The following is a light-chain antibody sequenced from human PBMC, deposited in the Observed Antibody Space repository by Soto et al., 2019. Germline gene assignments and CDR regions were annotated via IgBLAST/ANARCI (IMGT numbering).Light chain of an antibody. V-gene: IGKV3-20*01. CDR1: QSVTSSY. CDR2: DAS. Sequence: EIVLTQSPGTLSLSPGERATLSCWASQSVTSSYLAWYQQKPGQAPRLLIYDASTRATGIPDRFSGSGSGTDFTLTISRLEPVDFAVYYCQQYGSSLWTFGKGTKVYIK. J-gene: IGKJ1*01. CDR3: QQYGSSLWT.